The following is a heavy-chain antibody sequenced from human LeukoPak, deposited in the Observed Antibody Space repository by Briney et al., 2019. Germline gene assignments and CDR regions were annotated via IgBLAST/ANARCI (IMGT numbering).Heavy chain of an antibody. CDR3: AKSRITMIVHNY. V-gene: IGHV3-48*03. CDR2: ISSSGSTI. D-gene: IGHD3-22*01. Sequence: GGSLRLSCAASGFTFSSYEMNWVRQAPGKGLEWVSYISSSGSTIYYADSVKGRFTISRDNAKNSLYLQMNSLRAEDTAVYYCAKSRITMIVHNYWGQGTLVTVSS. CDR1: GFTFSSYE. J-gene: IGHJ4*02.